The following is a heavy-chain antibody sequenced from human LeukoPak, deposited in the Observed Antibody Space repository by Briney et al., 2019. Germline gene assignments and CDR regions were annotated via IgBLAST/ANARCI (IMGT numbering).Heavy chain of an antibody. CDR1: GFTFSNAW. V-gene: IGHV3-15*01. CDR3: TTDESSDYDFWSGRGYYYMDV. D-gene: IGHD3-3*01. CDR2: IKSKTDGGTT. Sequence: PGGSPRLSCAASGFTFSNAWMSWVRQAPGKGLEWVGRIKSKTDGGTTDYAAPVKGRFTISRDDSKNALYLQMNSLKTEDTAVYYCTTDESSDYDFWSGRGYYYMDVWGKGTTVTVSS. J-gene: IGHJ6*03.